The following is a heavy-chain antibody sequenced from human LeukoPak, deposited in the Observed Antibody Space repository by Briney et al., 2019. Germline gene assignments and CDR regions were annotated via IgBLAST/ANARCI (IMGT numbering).Heavy chain of an antibody. V-gene: IGHV4-59*01. CDR2: MHYSGDS. Sequence: SETLSLTCTVSGGSISSFFWSWIRQPPGKGLEWIGSMHYSGDSKYNPSLKSRVSLSIDTSKQQFSLRLSSVTAADTAVYYCARDLELERNRWGYFEAWGRGTLVTVSS. D-gene: IGHD1-1*01. J-gene: IGHJ4*01. CDR3: ARDLELERNRWGYFEA. CDR1: GGSISSFF.